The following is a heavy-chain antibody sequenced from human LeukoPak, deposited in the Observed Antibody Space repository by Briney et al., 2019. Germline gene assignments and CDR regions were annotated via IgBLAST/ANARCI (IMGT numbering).Heavy chain of an antibody. CDR2: ISSSSSYI. D-gene: IGHD1-26*01. CDR1: GFTFSSYT. CDR3: ARATWDPNYYYYMDV. J-gene: IGHJ6*03. Sequence: GGSLRLSCAASGFTFSSYTMRWVRQAPGKGLEWVSSISSSSSYIYYADSVKGRFTISRDNAKNSLFLQMNSLRAEDTAVYFCARATWDPNYYYYMDVWGKGTTVTISS. V-gene: IGHV3-21*01.